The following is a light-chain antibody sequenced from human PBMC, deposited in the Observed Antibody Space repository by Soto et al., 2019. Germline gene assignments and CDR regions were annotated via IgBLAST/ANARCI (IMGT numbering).Light chain of an antibody. CDR1: QGISSW. J-gene: IGKJ5*01. V-gene: IGKV1-12*01. CDR3: QQANSFPIT. Sequence: DIQMTQSQSSVSASVGHRVAITCGASQGISSWLAWYQKKPGKAPNLLIYAASSLQSGVPSRFSGSESGTDFTLTISSLQPEDCAIYFCQQANSFPITFGQGTRLEIK. CDR2: AAS.